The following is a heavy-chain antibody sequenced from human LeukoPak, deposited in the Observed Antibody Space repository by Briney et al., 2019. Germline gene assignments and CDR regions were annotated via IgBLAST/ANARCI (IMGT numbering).Heavy chain of an antibody. CDR1: GFTFSSYA. Sequence: GGSLRLSCAASGFTFSSYAMSWVRQAPGKGLEWVANIKQDGSEKYYVDSVKGRFTISRDNAKNSLYLQMNSLRAEDTAVYYCARANYYGSGSSTFDYWGQGTLVTVSS. CDR3: ARANYYGSGSSTFDY. CDR2: IKQDGSEK. J-gene: IGHJ4*02. D-gene: IGHD3-10*01. V-gene: IGHV3-7*01.